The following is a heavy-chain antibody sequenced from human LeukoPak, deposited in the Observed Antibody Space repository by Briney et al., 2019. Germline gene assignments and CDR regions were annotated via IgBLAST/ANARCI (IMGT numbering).Heavy chain of an antibody. CDR2: ISYDGSNK. CDR1: GFTFSSYA. D-gene: IGHD3-10*01. J-gene: IGHJ5*02. V-gene: IGHV3-30*01. CDR3: ARVGDYGSGSYYSWFDP. Sequence: GGSLRLSGAASGFTFSSYAMHWVRQAPGKGLEWVAVISYDGSNKYYADSVKGRFTISRDNSKNTLYLQMNSLRAEDTAVYYCARVGDYGSGSYYSWFDPWGQGTLVTVSS.